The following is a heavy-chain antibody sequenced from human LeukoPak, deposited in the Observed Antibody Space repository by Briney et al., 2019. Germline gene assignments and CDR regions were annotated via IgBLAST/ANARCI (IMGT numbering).Heavy chain of an antibody. D-gene: IGHD3-10*01. CDR1: GYTFTGYY. CDR2: INPNSGGT. V-gene: IGHV1-2*02. CDR3: ARGFRIGWFGEYYYMDV. Sequence: ASVKVSCKASGYTFTGYYMHWVRQAPGQGPEWMGWINPNSGGTNYAQKFQGRVTMTRDTSISTAYMELSRLRSDDTAVYYCARGFRIGWFGEYYYMDVWGKGTTVTISS. J-gene: IGHJ6*03.